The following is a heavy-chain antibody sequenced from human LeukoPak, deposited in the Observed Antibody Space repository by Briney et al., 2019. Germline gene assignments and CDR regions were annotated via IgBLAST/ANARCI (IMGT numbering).Heavy chain of an antibody. CDR1: GFTFSNVW. CDR2: IKTKTSAGTT. Sequence: GGSLRLSCAASGFTFSNVWMSWVRQAPGKGLEWVGRIKTKTSAGTTDYAAAVKGRFTISRDDSKNTVYLQMNSLKTEDTAVYFCTTTQTGVTFGLDYWGQGTLVTVSS. J-gene: IGHJ4*02. V-gene: IGHV3-15*01. CDR3: TTTQTGVTFGLDY. D-gene: IGHD3-10*01.